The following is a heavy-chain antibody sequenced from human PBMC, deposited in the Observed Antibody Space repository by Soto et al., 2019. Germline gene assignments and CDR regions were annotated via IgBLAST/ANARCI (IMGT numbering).Heavy chain of an antibody. CDR1: TSYW. V-gene: IGHV5-51*01. CDR3: ARHQLPDKNFDY. CDR2: IYPGDSDT. D-gene: IGHD1-7*01. J-gene: IGHJ4*02. Sequence: TSYWIGWVRQMPGKGLEWMGIIYPGDSDTRYSPSFQGQVTISADKSISTAYLQWSSLKASDTAMYYCARHQLPDKNFDYWGQGTLVTVSS.